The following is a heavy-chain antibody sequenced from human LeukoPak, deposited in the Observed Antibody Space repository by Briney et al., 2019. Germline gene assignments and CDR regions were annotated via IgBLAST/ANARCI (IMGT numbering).Heavy chain of an antibody. V-gene: IGHV4-61*02. Sequence: PSQTLSLTCTVSGGSISSGSYYWSWIRQPAGKGLEWIGRVYTSESTNYNPSLKSRVTISVDTSKNQFSLKLSSVTAADTAVYYCAREQQWLVRYFDYWGQGTLVTVSS. J-gene: IGHJ4*02. D-gene: IGHD6-19*01. CDR1: GGSISSGSYY. CDR3: AREQQWLVRYFDY. CDR2: VYTSEST.